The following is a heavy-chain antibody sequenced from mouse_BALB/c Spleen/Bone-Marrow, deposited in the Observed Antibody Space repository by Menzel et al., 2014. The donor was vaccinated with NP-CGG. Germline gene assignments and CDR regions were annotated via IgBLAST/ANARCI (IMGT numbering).Heavy chain of an antibody. J-gene: IGHJ1*01. Sequence: DVHLVESGGGLVQPGGSLKLSCAASGFDFSRYWMSWVRQAPGKGLEWIGEINPDSSTINYTPSLKDKFITSRDNAKNTLYLQMSKVRSEDTALYYCAKANWDVSGYFDVWGAGTTVTVSS. CDR1: GFDFSRYW. CDR2: INPDSSTI. CDR3: AKANWDVSGYFDV. V-gene: IGHV4-1*02. D-gene: IGHD4-1*01.